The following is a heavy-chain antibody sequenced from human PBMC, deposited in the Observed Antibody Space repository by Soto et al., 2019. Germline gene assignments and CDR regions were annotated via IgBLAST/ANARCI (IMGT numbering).Heavy chain of an antibody. CDR3: ARYFRGSGRYFFDY. CDR2: ISPKSTYR. V-gene: IGHV3-11*03. Sequence: PGGSLRLSCATSGFPFSDYYMSWIRQAPGKGLEWLSHISPKSTYRNYADSVKGRFTISRDNAKDSLYLQMNSLRGEDTAVYYCARYFRGSGRYFFDYWGQGTLVTVSS. J-gene: IGHJ4*02. D-gene: IGHD6-19*01. CDR1: GFPFSDYY.